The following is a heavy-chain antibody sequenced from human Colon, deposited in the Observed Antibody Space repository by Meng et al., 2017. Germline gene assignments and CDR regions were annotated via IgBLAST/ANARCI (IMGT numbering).Heavy chain of an antibody. Sequence: QVARVQSGAVVKRPGASVKVSCKASGYTFTGYYMQWVRQAPGQGLEWMGRINPNNGGANYAQQFQGRVTMTTDTSISTAYMELSRLRSDDTAVYYCARDLSGYYSFVDYWGQGTLVTVSS. CDR2: INPNNGGA. V-gene: IGHV1-2*06. D-gene: IGHD3-22*01. CDR1: GYTFTGYY. CDR3: ARDLSGYYSFVDY. J-gene: IGHJ4*02.